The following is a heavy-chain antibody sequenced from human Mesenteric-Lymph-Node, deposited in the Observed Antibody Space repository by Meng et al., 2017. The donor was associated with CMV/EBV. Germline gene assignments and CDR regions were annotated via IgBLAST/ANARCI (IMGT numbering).Heavy chain of an antibody. CDR1: GSTSDDYA. Sequence: SLKISCAASGSTSDDYAIHWVRQVPGKGLEWVSGISWNSGRIGYADSVKGRFTISRDNAKNSLYLQMNSLRAEDTAVYYCAGGARQQLYYWGQGTLVTVSS. J-gene: IGHJ4*02. V-gene: IGHV3-9*02. D-gene: IGHD6-13*01. CDR3: AGGARQQLYY. CDR2: ISWNSGRI.